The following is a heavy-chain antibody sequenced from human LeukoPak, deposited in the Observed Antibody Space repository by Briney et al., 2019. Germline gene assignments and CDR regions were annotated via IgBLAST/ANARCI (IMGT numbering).Heavy chain of an antibody. D-gene: IGHD3-10*01. CDR2: IYYSGST. J-gene: IGHJ4*02. CDR3: ARGGLWFGELRGAFDY. Sequence: PSQTLSLTCTVSGGSISSGGYYWSWIRQHPGKGLEWIGYIYYSGSTYYNPSLKSRVTISVDTSKNQFSLKLSSVTAADTAVYYCARGGLWFGELRGAFDYWGQGTLVTVSS. V-gene: IGHV4-31*03. CDR1: GGSISSGGYY.